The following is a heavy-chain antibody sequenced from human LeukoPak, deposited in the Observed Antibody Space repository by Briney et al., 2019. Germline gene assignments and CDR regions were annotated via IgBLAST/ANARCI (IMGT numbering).Heavy chain of an antibody. CDR1: RYTLTELS. CDR3: ATARITMVRGVIHYYYYYYMDV. CDR2: FDPEDGET. Sequence: ASVKVSCKVSRYTLTELSMHWVRQAPGKGLEWMGGFDPEDGETIYAQKFQGRVTMTEDTSTDTAYMELSSLRSEDTAVYYCATARITMVRGVIHYYYYYYMDVWGKGTTVTVSS. D-gene: IGHD3-10*01. V-gene: IGHV1-24*01. J-gene: IGHJ6*03.